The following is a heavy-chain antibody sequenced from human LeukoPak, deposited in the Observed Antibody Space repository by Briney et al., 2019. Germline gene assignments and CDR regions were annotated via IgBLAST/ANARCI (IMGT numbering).Heavy chain of an antibody. CDR1: GFIFDDYT. D-gene: IGHD2-15*01. J-gene: IGHJ4*02. Sequence: PGGSLRLSCAASGFIFDDYTMHWVRQAPGKGLEWVSLISWDGGSTYYADSVKGRFTISRDNSKNSLYLQMDSLRADDTALYYCAKDPQSGGSFMDYWGQGTLVTVSS. V-gene: IGHV3-43D*03. CDR3: AKDPQSGGSFMDY. CDR2: ISWDGGST.